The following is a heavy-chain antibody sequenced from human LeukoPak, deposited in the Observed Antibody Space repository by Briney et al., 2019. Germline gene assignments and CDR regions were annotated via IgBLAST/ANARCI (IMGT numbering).Heavy chain of an antibody. Sequence: PSETLSLTCAVYGGSFSGYYWSWIRQPPGKGLEWIGEINHSGSTNYNPSLKSRVTISVDTSKNQFSLKLSSVTAADTAVYYCARGRQSITIFGVVNRWFDPWGRGTLVTVSS. D-gene: IGHD3-3*01. CDR2: INHSGST. CDR3: ARGRQSITIFGVVNRWFDP. J-gene: IGHJ5*02. V-gene: IGHV4-34*01. CDR1: GGSFSGYY.